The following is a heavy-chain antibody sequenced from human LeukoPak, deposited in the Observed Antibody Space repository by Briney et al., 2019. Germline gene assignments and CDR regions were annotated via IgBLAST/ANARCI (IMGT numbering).Heavy chain of an antibody. CDR1: GGSFSGYY. Sequence: SETLSLTCAVYGGSFSGYYWSWIRQPPGKGLEWIGEINHSGSTNYNPSLKSRVTISVDTSKNQFSLKLSSVTAADKAVYYCARGGRDGYNIDYWGQGTLVTVSS. J-gene: IGHJ4*02. CDR3: ARGGRDGYNIDY. D-gene: IGHD5-24*01. V-gene: IGHV4-34*01. CDR2: INHSGST.